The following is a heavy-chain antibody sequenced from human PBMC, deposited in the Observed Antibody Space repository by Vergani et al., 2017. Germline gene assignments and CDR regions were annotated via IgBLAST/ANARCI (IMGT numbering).Heavy chain of an antibody. Sequence: EVQLVESGGGLVKPGGSLRLSCAASGFTFSNAWMSWVRQAPGKGLEWVGRIKSKTDGGTTDYAAPVKGRFTISRDDSKNTLYLQMNSLKTEDTAVYYCTTDVRYGRRPGSWFDPWGQGALVTVSS. D-gene: IGHD3-10*01. V-gene: IGHV3-15*01. CDR2: IKSKTDGGTT. CDR3: TTDVRYGRRPGSWFDP. CDR1: GFTFSNAW. J-gene: IGHJ5*02.